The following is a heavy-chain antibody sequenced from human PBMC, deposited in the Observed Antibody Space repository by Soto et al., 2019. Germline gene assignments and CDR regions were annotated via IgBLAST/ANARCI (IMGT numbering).Heavy chain of an antibody. D-gene: IGHD3-22*01. Sequence: ASVKVSCKASGYTFTSYGISWVRQARGQGLEWMGWISAYNGNTNYAQKLQGRVTMTTDTSTSTAYMELRSLRADDRAVYYCARAYDSRGYYYRNWFDPWGQGTLVTVSS. CDR1: GYTFTSYG. V-gene: IGHV1-18*01. J-gene: IGHJ5*02. CDR3: ARAYDSRGYYYRNWFDP. CDR2: ISAYNGNT.